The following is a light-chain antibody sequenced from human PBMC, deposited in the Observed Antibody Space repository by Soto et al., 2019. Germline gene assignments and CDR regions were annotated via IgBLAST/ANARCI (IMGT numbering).Light chain of an antibody. CDR2: DAS. CDR3: QQYDNLPPCT. V-gene: IGKV1-33*01. CDR1: QDISNY. Sequence: DIQMTQSPSSLSASVGDRVTITCQASQDISNYLNWYQQKPGKAPKLLIYDASNLEKGVPSRFTGSVSGTDFTFTISSLQPEDIATYYCQQYDNLPPCTFSPGTKVDIK. J-gene: IGKJ3*01.